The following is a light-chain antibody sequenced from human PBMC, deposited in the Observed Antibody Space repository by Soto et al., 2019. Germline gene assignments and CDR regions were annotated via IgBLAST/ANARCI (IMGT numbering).Light chain of an antibody. CDR2: DND. CDR3: GTWDTSLSAVI. J-gene: IGLJ2*01. CDR1: NSNIGNNY. Sequence: QSVLTQPPSVSAPPGQKVTISCSGSNSNIGNNYVSWYQQLPGAAPKLLLYDNDKRPSGIPGRFSGSKSGASATLVITGLQTGDEADYYCGTWDTSLSAVIFGGGTKLTVL. V-gene: IGLV1-51*01.